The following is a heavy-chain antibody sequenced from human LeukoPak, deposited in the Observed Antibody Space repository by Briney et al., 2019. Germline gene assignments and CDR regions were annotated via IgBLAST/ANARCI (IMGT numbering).Heavy chain of an antibody. D-gene: IGHD3-22*01. V-gene: IGHV1-69*13. CDR2: ITPIFRTP. J-gene: IGHJ4*02. CDR3: ARYYYDSSGPIPYYFDY. Sequence: ASVKVSCKASGGTFSSTTINWVRQAPGQGLEWMGGITPIFRTPNYAQKFQGRVTITAVESMSTAYMELSSLRSEDTAVYYCARYYYDSSGPIPYYFDYWGQGTLVTVSS. CDR1: GGTFSSTT.